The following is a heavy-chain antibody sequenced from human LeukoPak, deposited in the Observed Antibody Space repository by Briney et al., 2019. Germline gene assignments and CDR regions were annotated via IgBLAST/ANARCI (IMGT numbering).Heavy chain of an antibody. J-gene: IGHJ4*02. V-gene: IGHV4-39*01. CDR2: IYYSGSTY. CDR3: ARQPVGICSGGSCLYYFDY. CDR1: GGSISSSSYY. D-gene: IGHD2-15*01. Sequence: SETLSLTCTVSGGSISSSSYYWGWIRQPPGKRLEWIGSIYYSGSTYYYNPSLKSRVTISVDTSKNQLSLQLSSVTAADTAVYYCARQPVGICSGGSCLYYFDYWGQGTLVTVSS.